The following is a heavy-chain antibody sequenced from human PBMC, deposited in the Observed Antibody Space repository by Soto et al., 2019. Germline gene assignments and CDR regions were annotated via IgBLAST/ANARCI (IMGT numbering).Heavy chain of an antibody. CDR1: GYTFTSYG. CDR2: ISAYNGNT. Sequence: ASVKVSCKASGYTFTSYGISWVRHAPGQGLEWMGWISAYNGNTNYAQKLQGRATMTTDTSTSTAYMELRSLRSDDTAVYYCARVRGIAARPYYYGMDVWGQGTTVTVSS. CDR3: ARVRGIAARPYYYGMDV. D-gene: IGHD6-6*01. J-gene: IGHJ6*02. V-gene: IGHV1-18*01.